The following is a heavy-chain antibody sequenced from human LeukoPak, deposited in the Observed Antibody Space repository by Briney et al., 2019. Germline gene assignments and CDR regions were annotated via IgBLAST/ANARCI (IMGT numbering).Heavy chain of an antibody. V-gene: IGHV3-48*01. J-gene: IGHJ1*01. CDR2: ISSSSSTI. CDR3: ARDLDDYSAQPPFFQH. D-gene: IGHD4-11*01. CDR1: GFTFSSYS. Sequence: GGSLRLSCAASGFTFSSYSMNWVRQAPGKGLEWVSYISSSSSTIYYADSVKGRFTISRDNSKNTLYLQMDSLRAEDTAVYYCARDLDDYSAQPPFFQHWGQGTLVTVSS.